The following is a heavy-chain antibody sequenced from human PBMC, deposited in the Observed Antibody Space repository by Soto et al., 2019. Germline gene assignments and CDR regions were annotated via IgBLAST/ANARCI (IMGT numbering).Heavy chain of an antibody. CDR3: AREPTLRAFDI. CDR1: RYTFTGYY. Sequence: DPVKVSCKASRYTFTGYYMHWVRQAPGQGLEWMGWINPNSGGTNYAQKFQGRVTMTRDTSINPAYMELSRLRSDDTAVYYCAREPTLRAFDIWGQGKMVAV. J-gene: IGHJ3*02. V-gene: IGHV1-2*02. CDR2: INPNSGGT.